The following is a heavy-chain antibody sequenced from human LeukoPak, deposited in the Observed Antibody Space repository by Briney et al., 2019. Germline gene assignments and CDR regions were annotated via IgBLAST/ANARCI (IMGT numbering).Heavy chain of an antibody. D-gene: IGHD5-24*01. CDR3: ARDGGGYNQYWYFDL. CDR1: GGSISSGGYY. J-gene: IGHJ2*01. CDR2: ISYSGST. Sequence: SQTLSLTCTVSGGSISSGGYYWSWTRQPPGKGLEWIGYISYSGSTTYNPSLESRVTISIDTSKTQFSLKLTSVTAADTAVYYCARDGGGYNQYWYFDLWGRGTLVTVSS. V-gene: IGHV4-61*08.